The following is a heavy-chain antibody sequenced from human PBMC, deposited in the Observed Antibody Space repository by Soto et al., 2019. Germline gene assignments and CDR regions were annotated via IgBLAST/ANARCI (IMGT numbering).Heavy chain of an antibody. V-gene: IGHV1-18*01. Sequence: ASVKVSCKASGYTFTSYGISWGRQAPGQGREGVVLISAYNGNTNYAQKLQGRVTMTTDTSTSTAYMELRSLRSDDTAVYYCARDKSSDFWSGYDYYYYGMDVWGQGTTVTVSS. J-gene: IGHJ6*02. CDR3: ARDKSSDFWSGYDYYYYGMDV. CDR2: ISAYNGNT. D-gene: IGHD3-3*01. CDR1: GYTFTSYG.